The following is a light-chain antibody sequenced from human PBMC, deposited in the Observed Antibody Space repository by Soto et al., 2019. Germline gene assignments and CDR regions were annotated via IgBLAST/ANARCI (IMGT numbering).Light chain of an antibody. Sequence: DIVITQSPYSLTVCLGERASINCESSQSVLYRSNNENYLAWYQQKPGQPPKLLIYWASTRESGVPDRFSGSVSGTDFTLTISSLQAEDVAVYYCQQYYNTPRTFGQGTKVDIK. CDR2: WAS. CDR3: QQYYNTPRT. J-gene: IGKJ1*01. V-gene: IGKV4-1*01. CDR1: QSVLYRSNNENY.